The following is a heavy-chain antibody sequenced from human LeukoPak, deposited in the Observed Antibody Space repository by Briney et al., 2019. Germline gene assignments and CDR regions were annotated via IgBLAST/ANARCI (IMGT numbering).Heavy chain of an antibody. V-gene: IGHV3-7*01. Sequence: GGSLRLSCAASGFTFNSYWMTWLRQAPGKGLEWVANIKQDGSEKYYVDSVKGRFTISRDNARNSVYLQMNSLRAEDTAVYYCARGGTRGYSPSDYWGQGTLVTVTS. CDR1: GFTFNSYW. CDR3: ARGGTRGYSPSDY. CDR2: IKQDGSEK. D-gene: IGHD5-18*01. J-gene: IGHJ4*02.